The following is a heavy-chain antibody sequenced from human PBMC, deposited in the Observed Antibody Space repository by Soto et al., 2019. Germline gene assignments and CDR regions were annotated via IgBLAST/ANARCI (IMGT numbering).Heavy chain of an antibody. V-gene: IGHV3-11*05. CDR2: ISSSRSYT. Sequence: QVQLVESGGGLVKPGGSLRLSCAASGFTFSDYYMSWIRQAPGKGLEWVSYISSSRSYTHYADSVKGRFTISRDNAKNALYLQMNSLRAEDTAVYYCARDADILTGSDAFDIWGQGTMVTVSS. CDR1: GFTFSDYY. D-gene: IGHD3-9*01. J-gene: IGHJ3*02. CDR3: ARDADILTGSDAFDI.